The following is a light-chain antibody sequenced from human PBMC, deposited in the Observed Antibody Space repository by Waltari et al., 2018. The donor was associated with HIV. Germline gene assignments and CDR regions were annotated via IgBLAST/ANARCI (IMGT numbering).Light chain of an antibody. J-gene: IGLJ3*02. CDR2: SSN. CDR1: NSNIGSNS. Sequence: QSVLTQPPSASGTPGPRVTISCSGSNSNIGSNSVNWYQQLPGTAPKLLIYSSNQRPLGVPDRFSGSKSGTSASLAISGLQSEDEADYYCAAWDDSRNAHEVFGGGTKLTVL. CDR3: AAWDDSRNAHEV. V-gene: IGLV1-44*01.